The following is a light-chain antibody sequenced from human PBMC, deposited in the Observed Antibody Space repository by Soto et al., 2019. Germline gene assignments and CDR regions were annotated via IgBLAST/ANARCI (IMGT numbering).Light chain of an antibody. J-gene: IGKJ1*01. CDR3: LQDYGGSWT. CDR2: GAS. Sequence: IVMAQSARTLSVSPKERATXSFRASQSVRSNLAWYQQKAGQADGLIIYGASTRATGIRARFSGSGYGTDFTLTISRLQPEDFASYYSLQDYGGSWTFCRGTTVDIK. CDR1: QSVRSN. V-gene: IGKV3-15*01.